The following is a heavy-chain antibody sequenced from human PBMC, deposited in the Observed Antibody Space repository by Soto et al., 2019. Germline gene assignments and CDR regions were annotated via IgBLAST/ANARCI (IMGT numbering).Heavy chain of an antibody. D-gene: IGHD2-8*01. Sequence: QVQLVESGGGVVQPGRSLRLSCAASGFTFSSYGMHWVRQAPGKGMEWVTVISYEGNVAYYADSVKGRFTISRDNSKNTLYLQMSSLRTEDTAMYYCAKEGPITEWDFAYWGQGTLVTVSP. CDR2: ISYEGNVA. CDR3: AKEGPITEWDFAY. J-gene: IGHJ4*02. V-gene: IGHV3-30*18. CDR1: GFTFSSYG.